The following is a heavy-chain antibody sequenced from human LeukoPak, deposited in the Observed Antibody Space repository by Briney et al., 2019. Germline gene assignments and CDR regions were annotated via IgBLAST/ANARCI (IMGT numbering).Heavy chain of an antibody. CDR3: AKPITYYYDSSGAPFDY. D-gene: IGHD3-22*01. J-gene: IGHJ4*02. Sequence: GGSLRLSCAASGFTFSSYAMSWVRQAPGKGLEWVSAISGSGGSTYYADSVKGRFTISRDNSKNTLYLQMNCLRAEDTAVYYCAKPITYYYDSSGAPFDYWGQGTLVTVSS. CDR1: GFTFSSYA. CDR2: ISGSGGST. V-gene: IGHV3-23*01.